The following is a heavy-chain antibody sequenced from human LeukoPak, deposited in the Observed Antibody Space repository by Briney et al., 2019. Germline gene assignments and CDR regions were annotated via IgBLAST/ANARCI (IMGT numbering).Heavy chain of an antibody. CDR3: ARGYSGYDSGAFDI. J-gene: IGHJ3*02. Sequence: GGSLRLSCAASAFTFGAYAMHWVRQAPGKGLEWVALISYDGDNIHYADSVKGRFTISRDNSKNTLSLQMNSLRADDTAVYYCARGYSGYDSGAFDIWGQGTMVTVSS. CDR1: AFTFGAYA. CDR2: ISYDGDNI. V-gene: IGHV3-30-3*01. D-gene: IGHD5-12*01.